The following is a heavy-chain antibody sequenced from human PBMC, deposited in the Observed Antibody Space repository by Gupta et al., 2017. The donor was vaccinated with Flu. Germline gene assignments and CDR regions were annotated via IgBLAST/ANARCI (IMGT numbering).Heavy chain of an antibody. CDR2: ITHSGST. D-gene: IGHD3-22*01. J-gene: IGHJ4*02. V-gene: IGHV4-34*02. Sequence: QVQLQQWGAGLLKPSETLSLTCAVFGGSFNGYYWNWIRQPPGKGLEWFGEITHSGSTNYNPYLKSRVTISGDTSKNQFTLNLSSVTAADTAVYYCARLRTSSGQPPQDQIDYWGQGTRVTVSS. CDR1: GGSFNGYY. CDR3: ARLRTSSGQPPQDQIDY.